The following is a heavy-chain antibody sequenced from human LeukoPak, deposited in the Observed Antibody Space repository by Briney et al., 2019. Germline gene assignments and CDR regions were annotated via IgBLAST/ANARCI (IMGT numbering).Heavy chain of an antibody. CDR3: AKDQLNRFCSAGSCSVTHDY. CDR1: GFLFNSYV. CDR2: ITVITRTT. V-gene: IGHV3-23*01. D-gene: IGHD2-15*01. J-gene: IGHJ4*02. Sequence: GGSLRLSCAASGFLFNSYVMSWVRRAPGQGLEWVSSITVITRTTYYTDSVKGRFIISRDNSKTTLYMQISSLRAEDTAIYYCAKDQLNRFCSAGSCSVTHDYWGQGTLVTVSS.